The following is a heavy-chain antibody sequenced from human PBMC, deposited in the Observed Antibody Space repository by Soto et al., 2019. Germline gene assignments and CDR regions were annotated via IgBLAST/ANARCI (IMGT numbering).Heavy chain of an antibody. J-gene: IGHJ4*02. D-gene: IGHD3-3*01. V-gene: IGHV4-31*03. Sequence: SETLSLTCTVSGGSISCGGHYWRWIRQHPGKGLEWIGYIYYSGSTYYNPSLKSRITISVDTSKNQFSLKLSSVTAADTAVYYCVRGIGGYFHYWGQGSLVTVSS. CDR2: IYYSGST. CDR1: GGSISCGGHY. CDR3: VRGIGGYFHY.